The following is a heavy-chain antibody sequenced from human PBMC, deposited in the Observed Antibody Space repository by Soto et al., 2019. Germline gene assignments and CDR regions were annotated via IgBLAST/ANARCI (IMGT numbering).Heavy chain of an antibody. D-gene: IGHD2-8*01. V-gene: IGHV1-18*01. CDR3: ARVDIVLMLYAMFDY. CDR2: ISAYNGNT. CDR1: GYTFTSYG. J-gene: IGHJ4*02. Sequence: QVQLVQSGAEVKKPGASVKVSCKASGYTFTSYGISWVRQAPGQGLEWMGWISAYNGNTNYAQKLQGRVTMTTDTSTSTAYMELRSLRSADTAVYYCARVDIVLMLYAMFDYWGQGTLVTVSS.